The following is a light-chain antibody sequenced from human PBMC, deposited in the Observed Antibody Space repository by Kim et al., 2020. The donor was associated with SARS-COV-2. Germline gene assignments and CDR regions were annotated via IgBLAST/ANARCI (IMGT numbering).Light chain of an antibody. CDR1: QSLSSTF. V-gene: IGKV3-20*01. Sequence: EIVLTQSPGTLSLSPGERATLSCRASQSLSSTFLAWYQQKPGQAPRLLIYGASSRATGIPDRFSGSGSGTDFTLTISRLESEDFALYYCQQYGRSPLTFGGGTKLEI. CDR2: GAS. J-gene: IGKJ4*01. CDR3: QQYGRSPLT.